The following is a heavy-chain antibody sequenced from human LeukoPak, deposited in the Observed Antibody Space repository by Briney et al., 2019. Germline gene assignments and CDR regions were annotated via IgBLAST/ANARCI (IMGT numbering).Heavy chain of an antibody. J-gene: IGHJ4*02. D-gene: IGHD6-13*01. CDR2: IYTSGST. CDR3: AKDHGYSSSWYRFDY. CDR1: GGSISSYY. Sequence: SETLSLTCTVSGGSISSYYWSWIRQPAGKGLEWIGRIYTSGSTNYNPSLKSRVTMSVDTSKNQFSLKLSSVTAADTAVYYCAKDHGYSSSWYRFDYWGQGTLVTVSS. V-gene: IGHV4-4*07.